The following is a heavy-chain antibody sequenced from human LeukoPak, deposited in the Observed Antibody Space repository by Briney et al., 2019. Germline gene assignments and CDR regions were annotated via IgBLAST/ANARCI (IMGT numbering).Heavy chain of an antibody. CDR3: ARDSNVAYSSGWYPGY. CDR1: GYTITSFG. V-gene: IGHV1-18*01. CDR2: ISANNGNT. D-gene: IGHD6-19*01. J-gene: IGHJ4*02. Sequence: ASVKVSCKASGYTITSFGISWVRQAPGQGLEWMGWISANNGNTKYGQKLQGRVTMTTDTSTSTAYMELRSLRSDDTAVYYCARDSNVAYSSGWYPGYWGQGTLVTVSS.